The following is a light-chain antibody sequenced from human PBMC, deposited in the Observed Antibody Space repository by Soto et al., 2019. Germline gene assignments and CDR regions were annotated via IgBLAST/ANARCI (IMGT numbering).Light chain of an antibody. CDR1: QNIDRW. CDR2: GAS. J-gene: IGKJ1*01. V-gene: IGKV1-5*03. CDR3: QHYNSYPWT. Sequence: DIQMTQSPSTLSASVGDRVTITCRASQNIDRWLAWYQQKPGKAPNLLIYGASSFASGVPSRFSGSGSGTEFTLTISSLRPDDFATYYCQHYNSYPWTFGQGTKVEIK.